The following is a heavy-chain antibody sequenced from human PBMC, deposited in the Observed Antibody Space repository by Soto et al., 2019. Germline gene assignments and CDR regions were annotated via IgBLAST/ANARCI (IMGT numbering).Heavy chain of an antibody. CDR1: GFTFSSYA. J-gene: IGHJ4*02. CDR3: AREYRTSSQFDY. V-gene: IGHV3-23*01. D-gene: IGHD6-6*01. CDR2: ITGSGGTT. Sequence: GGSLRLSCAASGFTFSSYAMSWVRQAPGKGLEWVSSITGSGGTTDYADSVKGRFTISRDTSRNTLYLQMSRLSVDDTAIYYCAREYRTSSQFDYWGQGTLVTVSS.